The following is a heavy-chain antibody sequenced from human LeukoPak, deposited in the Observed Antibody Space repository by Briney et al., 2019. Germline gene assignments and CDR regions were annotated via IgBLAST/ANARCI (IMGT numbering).Heavy chain of an antibody. D-gene: IGHD5-18*01. CDR3: AKDLANGYSNDY. V-gene: IGHV3-23*01. CDR2: ISGTGSDT. J-gene: IGHJ4*02. CDR1: GFTFSSYA. Sequence: GGSLRLSCAASGFTFSSYAMSWVRQAPGKGLEWVSAISGTGSDTYHADSVKGRFTISRDNSRNTLYLQMNTLRAEDTAVYYCAKDLANGYSNDYWGQGTLVTVSS.